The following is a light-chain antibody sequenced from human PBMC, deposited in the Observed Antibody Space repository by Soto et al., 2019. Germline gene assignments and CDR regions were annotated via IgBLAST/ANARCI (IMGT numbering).Light chain of an antibody. CDR2: EVS. CDR1: SSDVGGYNY. J-gene: IGLJ1*01. CDR3: NSYTNNNTFV. V-gene: IGLV2-14*01. Sequence: QSALTQPASVSVSPGQSITISCTGTSSDVGGYNYVSWFQQHPGKAPKLMIYEVSNRPSGVSNRFSGSRSGNTASLTISGLQSEDEAEYYCNSYTNNNTFVFGTGTKLTVL.